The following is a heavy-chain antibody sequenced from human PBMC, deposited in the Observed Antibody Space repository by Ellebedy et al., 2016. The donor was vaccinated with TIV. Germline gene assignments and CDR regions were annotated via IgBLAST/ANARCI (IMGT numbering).Heavy chain of an antibody. CDR1: GYTFTSYD. D-gene: IGHD3-16*02. CDR2: MNPNSGNT. Sequence: AASVKVSCKASGYTFTSYDINWVRQATGQGLEGMGWMNPNSGNTEYAQKFQGRVTMTRKTSITKAFLELSSMRSEDTAVYYCARGPFMITFGGVIMDVWGQGTTVTVSS. V-gene: IGHV1-8*01. J-gene: IGHJ6*02. CDR3: ARGPFMITFGGVIMDV.